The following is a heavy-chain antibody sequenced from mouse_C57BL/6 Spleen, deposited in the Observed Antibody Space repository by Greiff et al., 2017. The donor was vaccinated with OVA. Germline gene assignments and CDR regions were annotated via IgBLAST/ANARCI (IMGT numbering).Heavy chain of an antibody. CDR3: ARVDDGYYGYFDV. CDR1: GYSITSGYY. D-gene: IGHD2-3*01. Sequence: EVKLVESGPGLVKPSQSLSLTCSVTGYSITSGYYWNWIRQFPGNKLEWMGYISYDGSNNYNPSLKNRISITRDTSKNQFFLKLNSVTTEDTATYYCARVDDGYYGYFDVWGTGTTVTVSS. V-gene: IGHV3-6*01. CDR2: ISYDGSN. J-gene: IGHJ1*03.